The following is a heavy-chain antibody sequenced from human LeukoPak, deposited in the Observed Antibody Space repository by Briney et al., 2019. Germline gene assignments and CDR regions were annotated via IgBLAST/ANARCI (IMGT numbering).Heavy chain of an antibody. Sequence: GGSLRLSCAASGFTFSSYAMSWVRQAPGKGLEWVSAISGSGGSTYYADSVKGQFTISRDNSKNTLYLQMNSLRAEDTAVYYCAKSRLRFSSNSPADYWGQGTLVTVSS. CDR1: GFTFSSYA. CDR2: ISGSGGST. J-gene: IGHJ4*02. CDR3: AKSRLRFSSNSPADY. V-gene: IGHV3-23*01. D-gene: IGHD4-11*01.